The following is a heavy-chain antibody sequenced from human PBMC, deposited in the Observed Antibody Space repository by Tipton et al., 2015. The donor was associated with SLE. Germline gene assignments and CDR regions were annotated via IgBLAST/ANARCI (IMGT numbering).Heavy chain of an antibody. J-gene: IGHJ4*02. V-gene: IGHV3-15*01. CDR2: IKSKTDGGTT. CDR1: GFTFSNAW. D-gene: IGHD2-15*01. CDR3: TTDSSFIVVVVAVDY. Sequence: QLVQSGGGLVQPGGSLRLSCAASGFTFSNAWMSWVRQAPGKGLEWVGRIKSKTDGGTTDYAAPVKGRFTISRDDSKNTLYLQMNSLKTEDTAVYYCTTDSSFIVVVVAVDYWGQGTLVTVSS.